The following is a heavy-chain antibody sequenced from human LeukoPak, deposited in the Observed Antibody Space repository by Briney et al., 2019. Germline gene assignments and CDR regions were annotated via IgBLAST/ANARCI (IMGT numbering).Heavy chain of an antibody. CDR3: ARDPSNRITILTNWFDP. CDR2: IIPILGIA. V-gene: IGHV1-69*04. J-gene: IGHJ5*02. D-gene: IGHD3-3*01. CDR1: GGTFSSYA. Sequence: GASVKVCCKASGGTFSSYAISWVRQAPGQGLGWMGRIIPILGIANYAQKFQGRVTLTADKSTSAAYMELSSLRSEDTAVCYCARDPSNRITILTNWFDPWDQGTLVTVSS.